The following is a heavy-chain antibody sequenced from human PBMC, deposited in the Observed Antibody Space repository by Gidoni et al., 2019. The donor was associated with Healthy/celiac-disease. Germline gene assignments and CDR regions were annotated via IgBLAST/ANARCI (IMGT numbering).Heavy chain of an antibody. Sequence: QVQLVESGGGVVQPGRSLRLSCAASGFTFSSYGMHWVRQAPGKGLEWVAVIWYDGSNKYYADSVKGRFTISRDNSKNTLYLQMNSLRAEDTAVYYCARGPHYYDSSGYYFDYWGQGTLVTVSS. CDR1: GFTFSSYG. CDR3: ARGPHYYDSSGYYFDY. V-gene: IGHV3-33*01. D-gene: IGHD3-22*01. CDR2: IWYDGSNK. J-gene: IGHJ4*02.